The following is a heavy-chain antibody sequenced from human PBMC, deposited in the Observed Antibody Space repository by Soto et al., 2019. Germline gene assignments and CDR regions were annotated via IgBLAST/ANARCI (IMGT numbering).Heavy chain of an antibody. Sequence: EVQLVESGGGLVKPGGSLRLSCVAAGLTFNNAWMNWVRQAPGKGLEWVGRILSKSAGGTTDYAAPVKGRFTISRDDSKNTLLLQMNSLKTEDTAVYYCATYYDFWSASYQYWGQGTLVTFSS. V-gene: IGHV3-15*01. D-gene: IGHD3-3*01. CDR3: ATYYDFWSASYQY. CDR2: ILSKSAGGTT. CDR1: GLTFNNAW. J-gene: IGHJ1*01.